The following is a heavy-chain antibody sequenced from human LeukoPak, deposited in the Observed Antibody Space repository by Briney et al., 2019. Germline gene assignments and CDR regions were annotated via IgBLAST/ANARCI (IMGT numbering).Heavy chain of an antibody. D-gene: IGHD3-9*01. Sequence: SETLSLTCTVSGGSISSYYWSWIRQPPGKGLEWIGYIYYSGSTNYNPSLKSRVTISVDTSKNQFSLKLSSVTAADTAVYYCAVLRYFDWLSGWFDPWGQGTLVTVSS. CDR2: IYYSGST. CDR3: AVLRYFDWLSGWFDP. J-gene: IGHJ5*02. CDR1: GGSISSYY. V-gene: IGHV4-59*01.